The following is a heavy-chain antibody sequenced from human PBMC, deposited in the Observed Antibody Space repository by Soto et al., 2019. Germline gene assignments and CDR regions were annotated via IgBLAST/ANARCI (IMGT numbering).Heavy chain of an antibody. D-gene: IGHD1-26*01. V-gene: IGHV1-8*02. CDR3: AREASGSYRLDY. CDR2: MNPNSGNT. J-gene: IGHJ4*02. Sequence: QVELVQSGAEVKKPGASVKVSCKASGYTFTSYAINWVRQATGQGLEWMGWMNPNSGNTGYAQKFQGRVTMTRNTSISTAYMELSILRSEDTAVYYCAREASGSYRLDYWGQGNLVTVSS. CDR1: GYTFTSYA.